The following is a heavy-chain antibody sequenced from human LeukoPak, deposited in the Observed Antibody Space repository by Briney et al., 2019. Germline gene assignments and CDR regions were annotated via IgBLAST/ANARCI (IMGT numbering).Heavy chain of an antibody. V-gene: IGHV3-21*01. CDR2: INSSSSYI. D-gene: IGHD3-22*01. CDR3: ARGRAYYYDSSGYYAAEGDY. Sequence: PGGSLRLSCAASGFTFSSYSMNWVRQAPGKGLEWVSSINSSSSYIYYADSVEGRFTISRDNAKNSLYLQMNSLRAEDTAVYYCARGRAYYYDSSGYYAAEGDYWGQGTLVTVSS. J-gene: IGHJ4*02. CDR1: GFTFSSYS.